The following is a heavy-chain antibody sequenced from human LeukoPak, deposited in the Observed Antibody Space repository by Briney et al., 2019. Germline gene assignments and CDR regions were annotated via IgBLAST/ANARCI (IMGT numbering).Heavy chain of an antibody. V-gene: IGHV3-30*02. Sequence: GGSLRLSCAASGFTFSRYGMHWVRQAPGKGLEWVAFIRYDESNKFYADSVKGRFTVSRDNSKNTLYLQMSSLRAEDTAVYYCAGPLGSPFFHHWGQGTLVTVSS. D-gene: IGHD7-27*01. CDR1: GFTFSRYG. CDR2: IRYDESNK. CDR3: AGPLGSPFFHH. J-gene: IGHJ1*01.